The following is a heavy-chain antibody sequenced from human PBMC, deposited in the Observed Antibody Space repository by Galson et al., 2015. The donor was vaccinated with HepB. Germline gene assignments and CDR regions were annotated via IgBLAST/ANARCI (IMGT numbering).Heavy chain of an antibody. Sequence: SVKVSCKASGGTFSSSAISWVRQAPGQGLEWMGGNIPIFGTVNYAQKFQGRVTITADDSTSTAYMEMSSLRSEDTAVYYCAWTLNTQFLDWMGPLDYWGQGTLVTVSS. D-gene: IGHD3/OR15-3a*01. CDR2: NIPIFGTV. J-gene: IGHJ4*02. CDR3: AWTLNTQFLDWMGPLDY. V-gene: IGHV1-69*13. CDR1: GGTFSSSA.